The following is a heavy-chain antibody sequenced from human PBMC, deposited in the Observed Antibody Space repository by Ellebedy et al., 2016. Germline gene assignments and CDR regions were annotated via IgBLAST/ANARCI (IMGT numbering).Heavy chain of an antibody. CDR2: INPNSGGT. Sequence: ASVKVSCKASEYTFTDYYIHWVRQAPGQGLDWMGWINPNSGGTNYAQKFQGWVTMTRDTSISTAYMELRRLRSDDTAVYYCARGMRQGLWWPYFDYWGQGTLVTVFS. D-gene: IGHD2-21*01. J-gene: IGHJ4*02. CDR3: ARGMRQGLWWPYFDY. CDR1: EYTFTDYY. V-gene: IGHV1-2*04.